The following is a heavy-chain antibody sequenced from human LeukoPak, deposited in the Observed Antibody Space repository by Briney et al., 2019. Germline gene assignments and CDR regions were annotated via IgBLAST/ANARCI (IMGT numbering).Heavy chain of an antibody. CDR3: ADSRYDYVWGSYRPPDY. D-gene: IGHD3-16*02. J-gene: IGHJ4*02. V-gene: IGHV3-21*04. CDR2: ISSSSSYI. Sequence: PGGSLRLSCAASGFTFSSYSMNWVRQAPGKGLEWVSSISSSSSYIYYADSVKGRFTISRDNSKNTLYLQMNSLRAEYTAVYYCADSRYDYVWGSYRPPDYWGQGTLVTVSS. CDR1: GFTFSSYS.